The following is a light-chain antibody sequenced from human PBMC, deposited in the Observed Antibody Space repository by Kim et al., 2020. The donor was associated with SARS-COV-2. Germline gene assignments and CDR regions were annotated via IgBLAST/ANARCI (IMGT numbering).Light chain of an antibody. Sequence: QSALTQPASVSGSPGQSITISCTGTSSDVGGYNYVSWYQQHPGKVPKLMIFDVSNRPSGVSNRFSGSKSGNTASLTISGLQAEDEADYYCSSYTSSSTLEVFGTGTTVTVL. J-gene: IGLJ1*01. V-gene: IGLV2-14*03. CDR3: SSYTSSSTLEV. CDR2: DVS. CDR1: SSDVGGYNY.